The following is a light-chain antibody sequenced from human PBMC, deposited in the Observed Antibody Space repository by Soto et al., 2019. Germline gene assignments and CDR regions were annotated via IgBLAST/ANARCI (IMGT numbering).Light chain of an antibody. CDR1: SSNIGSNT. V-gene: IGLV1-44*01. CDR3: TAGDDSLTASYD. Sequence: QSVLTQPPSASGTPGQRVTISCSGSSSNIGSNTVNGYQQLPGTAPKLLFYSNNQRPSGVPDRFSGSKSGTSASLAISGLQSEDEADYFSTAGDDSLTASYDFATGPTVTVL. J-gene: IGLJ1*01. CDR2: SNN.